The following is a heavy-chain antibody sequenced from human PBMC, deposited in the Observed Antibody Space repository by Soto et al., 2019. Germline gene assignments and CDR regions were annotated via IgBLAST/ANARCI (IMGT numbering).Heavy chain of an antibody. V-gene: IGHV3-23*01. J-gene: IGHJ3*02. CDR3: AKGDYDILTGYIHRAFDI. CDR2: ISGSGGST. Sequence: GGSLRLSCAASGFTFSSYAMSWVRQAPGKGLEWVSAISGSGGSTYYADSVKGRFTISRDNSKNTLYLQMNSLRAEDTAVYYCAKGDYDILTGYIHRAFDIRGQGTMVTVSS. CDR1: GFTFSSYA. D-gene: IGHD3-9*01.